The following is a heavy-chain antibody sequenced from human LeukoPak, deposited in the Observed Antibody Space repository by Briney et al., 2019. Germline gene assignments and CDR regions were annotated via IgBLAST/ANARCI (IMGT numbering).Heavy chain of an antibody. V-gene: IGHV4-34*01. CDR3: ARGLRSRYQLLYYNY. CDR2: INHSGST. J-gene: IGHJ4*02. Sequence: SETLSLTCAVYGRSFSGYYWSWNRQPPGKGLEWIGEINHSGSTNYNPSLKSRVTISVDTSKNQFSLKLSSVTAADTAVYYCARGLRSRYQLLYYNYWGQGTLVTVSS. CDR1: GRSFSGYY. D-gene: IGHD2-2*01.